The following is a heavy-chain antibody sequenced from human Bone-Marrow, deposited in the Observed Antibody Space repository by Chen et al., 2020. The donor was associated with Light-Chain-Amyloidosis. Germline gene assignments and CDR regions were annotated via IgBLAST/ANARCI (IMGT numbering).Heavy chain of an antibody. V-gene: IGHV3-74*01. D-gene: IGHD3-10*01. CDR3: ARDRGRFSYNRGGLDS. J-gene: IGHJ4*02. CDR1: GFTLNTYW. Sequence: EVQLVESGGALVQPGGSLSLSCAASGFTLNTYWMPWVRQPPGGGLVWVARMPTDVTKTVYADSVKGRFTVSRDDAKNTLYLEMNSLRVEDTGLYFCARDRGRFSYNRGGLDSWGQGTLVTVSS. CDR2: MPTDVTKT.